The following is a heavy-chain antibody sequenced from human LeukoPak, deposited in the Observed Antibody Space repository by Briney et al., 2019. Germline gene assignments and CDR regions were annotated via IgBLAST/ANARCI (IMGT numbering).Heavy chain of an antibody. J-gene: IGHJ4*02. CDR1: GDSVSSNTAA. D-gene: IGHD2-15*01. CDR3: ARDWSGGSCFDY. Sequence: SQTLSLTCAISGDSVSSNTAAWDWFRQSPSRGLEWLGRTYYRSTWSNHYAVSVQSRITITPDTSKNQFSLHLNSVTPEDTAVCYCARDWSGGSCFDYWGQGTLVTVSS. V-gene: IGHV6-1*01. CDR2: TYYRSTWSN.